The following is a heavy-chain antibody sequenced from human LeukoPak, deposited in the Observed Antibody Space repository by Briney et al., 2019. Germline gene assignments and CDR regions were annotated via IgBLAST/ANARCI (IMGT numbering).Heavy chain of an antibody. CDR3: TRVRSGNDFDY. V-gene: IGHV3-49*04. CDR2: IRSKGYGGTT. CDR1: GFTFGDHA. D-gene: IGHD3-10*01. J-gene: IGHJ4*02. Sequence: GRSLRLSCSASGFTFGDHAMSWVRQAPGRGLEWVGFIRSKGYGGTTEYAASVEGRFSLSRDDSRSFVYLQMSSLKTEDTAVYYCTRVRSGNDFDYWGQGTLVTVSS.